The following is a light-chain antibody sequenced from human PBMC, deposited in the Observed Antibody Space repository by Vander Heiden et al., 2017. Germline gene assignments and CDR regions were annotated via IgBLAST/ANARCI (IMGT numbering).Light chain of an antibody. Sequence: EIVLTQSPGALSLSPGERATLSCRASQTVSENSLAWYQQKPGQAPRLLIFGASSRPTGLPDRFRGSGSGTDFTLTISRLEPEDFAVYYCQQYATSPFTFGPRTKVDI. CDR1: QTVSENS. CDR2: GAS. J-gene: IGKJ3*01. CDR3: QQYATSPFT. V-gene: IGKV3-20*01.